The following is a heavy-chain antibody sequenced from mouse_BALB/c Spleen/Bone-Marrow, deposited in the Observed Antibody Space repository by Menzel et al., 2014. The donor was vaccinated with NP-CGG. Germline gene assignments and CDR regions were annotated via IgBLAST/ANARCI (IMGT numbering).Heavy chain of an antibody. CDR2: ISDGGSYT. V-gene: IGHV5-4*02. CDR3: ARDYDYDPAWFAY. J-gene: IGHJ3*01. D-gene: IGHD2-4*01. Sequence: DVKLVESGGGLVKPGGSLKLSCAASGFTFSDYYMYWVRQTPEKRLEWVATISDGGSYTYYPDSVKGRFTISGDNAKNNLYLQMSSLKSEDTAMYYCARDYDYDPAWFAYWGQGTLVTVSA. CDR1: GFTFSDYY.